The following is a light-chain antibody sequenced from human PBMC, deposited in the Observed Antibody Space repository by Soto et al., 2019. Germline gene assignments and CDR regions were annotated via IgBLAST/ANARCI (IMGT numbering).Light chain of an antibody. CDR2: GAS. V-gene: IGKV3-20*01. CDR1: QSGSSSY. J-gene: IGKJ2*01. Sequence: EIVLTQSPGTLSLSPGERATLSCRASQSGSSSYLACYQQKPGQAPRLLIYGASSRATGIPERFSGSGYGTDFTLTISRLEPEDFAVYYCQQYGSTPPYTFGQVTKLEIK. CDR3: QQYGSTPPYT.